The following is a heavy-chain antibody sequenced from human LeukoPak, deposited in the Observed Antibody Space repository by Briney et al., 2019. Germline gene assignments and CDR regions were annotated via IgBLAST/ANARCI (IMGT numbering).Heavy chain of an antibody. Sequence: GGSLRLSCEASGFTFSAYQMSWIRQAPGKGLEWVSYIGGSDNTMSYADSVKGRFTISRDNDKNSLYLQMNSLRAEDTAVYYCARDIQYIGSTYYFDLWGQGTLVTVSS. J-gene: IGHJ4*02. V-gene: IGHV3-11*01. CDR2: IGGSDNTM. CDR1: GFTFSAYQ. CDR3: ARDIQYIGSTYYFDL. D-gene: IGHD1-26*01.